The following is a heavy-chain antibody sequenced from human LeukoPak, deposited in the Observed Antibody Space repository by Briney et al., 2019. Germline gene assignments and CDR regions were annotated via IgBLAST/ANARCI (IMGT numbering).Heavy chain of an antibody. J-gene: IGHJ5*02. D-gene: IGHD5-18*01. CDR1: GFTFSSYA. V-gene: IGHV3-23*01. CDR3: AKDRGDSYGLNWFDP. Sequence: SGGSLRLSCAASGFTFSSYAMSWVRQAPGKGLEWVSAISGSGGSTYYADSVKGRFTISRDNSKDTLYLQMNSLRAEDTAVYYCAKDRGDSYGLNWFDPWGQGTLVTVSS. CDR2: ISGSGGST.